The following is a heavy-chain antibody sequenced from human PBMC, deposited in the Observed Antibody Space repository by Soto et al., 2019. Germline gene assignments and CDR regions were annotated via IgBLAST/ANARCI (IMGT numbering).Heavy chain of an antibody. CDR1: GFTFSSYA. CDR3: AKDGLGAYSYGSYYFDY. Sequence: EVQLLESGGGLVQPGGSLRLSCAASGFTFSSYAMSWVRQAPGKGLEWVSTINTSGGSTYYADSVRGRFTISRDNSKNTLYLQMNSLRAEDTAVYFCAKDGLGAYSYGSYYFDYWGQGTLVTFSS. D-gene: IGHD5-18*01. J-gene: IGHJ4*02. V-gene: IGHV3-23*01. CDR2: INTSGGST.